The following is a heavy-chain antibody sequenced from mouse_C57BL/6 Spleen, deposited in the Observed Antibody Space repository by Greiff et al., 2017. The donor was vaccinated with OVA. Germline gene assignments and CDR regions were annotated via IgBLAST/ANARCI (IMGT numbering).Heavy chain of an antibody. D-gene: IGHD1-1*01. V-gene: IGHV1-69*01. J-gene: IGHJ2*01. CDR2: IDPSDSYT. Sequence: QVHVKQPGAELVMPGASVKLSCKASGYTFTSYWMHWVKQRPGQGLEWIGEIDPSDSYTNYNQKFKGKSTLTVDKSSSTAYMQLSSLTSEDSAVYYCAIYFVGYFDYWGQGTTLTVSS. CDR1: GYTFTSYW. CDR3: AIYFVGYFDY.